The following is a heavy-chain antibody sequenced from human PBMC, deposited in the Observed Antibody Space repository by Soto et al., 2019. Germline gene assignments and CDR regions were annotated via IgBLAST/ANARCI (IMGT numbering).Heavy chain of an antibody. J-gene: IGHJ4*02. CDR2: IYYSGST. CDR3: AKDYQPLDY. D-gene: IGHD3-16*02. V-gene: IGHV4-59*01. Sequence: SETLSLTCTVSGGSISSYYLSWIRQPPGKGLEWIGYIYYSGSTNYNPSLKSRVTISVDTSKNQFSLKLSSVTAADTAVYYCAKDYQPLDYWGQGTLVTVSS. CDR1: GGSISSYY.